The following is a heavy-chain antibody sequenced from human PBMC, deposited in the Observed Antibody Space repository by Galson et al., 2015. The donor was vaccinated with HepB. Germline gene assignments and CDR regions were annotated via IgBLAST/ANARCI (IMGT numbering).Heavy chain of an antibody. CDR2: ITNSGRST. Sequence: SLRLSCAVSGFTFSDYYMSWIRQAPGKGLEWLSYITNSGRSTSYADSVKGRFTISRDNAKNSLYLEMNSLRAEDTAVYYCARESRGNYFTFDYWGQGTLVTVPS. V-gene: IGHV3-11*01. D-gene: IGHD2/OR15-2a*01. CDR3: ARESRGNYFTFDY. J-gene: IGHJ4*02. CDR1: GFTFSDYY.